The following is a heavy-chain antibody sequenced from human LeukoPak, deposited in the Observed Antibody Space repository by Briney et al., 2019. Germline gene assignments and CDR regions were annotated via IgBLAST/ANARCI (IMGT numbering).Heavy chain of an antibody. CDR3: TTIKRGDIFGYFDF. J-gene: IGHJ4*02. Sequence: PSQTLSLTCTVSGGSISSGGYYWSWIRQHPGKGLEWIGYVFDSGRTKVSPSLTSRVTLSTDTSKNQLPLRLSSVTAADTAVYYCTTIKRGDIFGYFDFWGQGILVTVSS. CDR2: VFDSGRT. V-gene: IGHV4-61*08. D-gene: IGHD5-18*01. CDR1: GGSISSGGYY.